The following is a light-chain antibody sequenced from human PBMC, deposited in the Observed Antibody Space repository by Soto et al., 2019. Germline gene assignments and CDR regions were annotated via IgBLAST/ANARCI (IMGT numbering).Light chain of an antibody. Sequence: EIVLTQSPGTLSLSPGDRATLSCRASQTVSNDYLAWYQQKPGQAPRLLIYGASSRATGIPDKFSGSGSGTEFTLTISRLEPEDFAVESFHYYVNSPAMYPFGQGTKLEIK. V-gene: IGKV3-20*01. J-gene: IGKJ2*01. CDR2: GAS. CDR1: QTVSNDY. CDR3: HYYVNSPAMYP.